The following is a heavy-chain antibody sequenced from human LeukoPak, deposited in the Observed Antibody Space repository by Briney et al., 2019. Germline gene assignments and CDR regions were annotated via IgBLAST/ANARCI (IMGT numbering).Heavy chain of an antibody. J-gene: IGHJ6*03. Sequence: PGGSLRLSCAASGFTFSSYWMSWVRQAPGKGLEWVSYISSSSSTIYYADSVKGRFTISRDNAKNSLYLQMNSLRAEDTAVYYCAREGCSSTSCYYYYYMDVWGKGTTVTVSS. D-gene: IGHD2-2*01. V-gene: IGHV3-48*01. CDR3: AREGCSSTSCYYYYYMDV. CDR1: GFTFSSYW. CDR2: ISSSSSTI.